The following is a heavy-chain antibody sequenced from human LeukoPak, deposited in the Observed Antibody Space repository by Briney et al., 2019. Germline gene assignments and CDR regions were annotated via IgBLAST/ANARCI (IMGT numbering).Heavy chain of an antibody. J-gene: IGHJ4*02. CDR2: INTNTGNP. CDR1: GGTFSSYA. Sequence: ASVKVSCKASGGTFSSYAISWVRQAPGQGLGWMGWINTNTGNPTYAQGFTGRFVFSLDTSVSTAYLQISSLKAEDTAVYYCARVGTMVRGVLLSAGFDYWGQGTLVTVSS. CDR3: ARVGTMVRGVLLSAGFDY. D-gene: IGHD3-10*01. V-gene: IGHV7-4-1*02.